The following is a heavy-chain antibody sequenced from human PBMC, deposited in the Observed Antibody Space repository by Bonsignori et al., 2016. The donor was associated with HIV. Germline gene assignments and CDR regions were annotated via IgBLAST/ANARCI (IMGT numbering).Heavy chain of an antibody. CDR1: GFTVSSNY. CDR3: ARGGNWGPWDAFDI. D-gene: IGHD7-27*01. J-gene: IGHJ3*02. CDR2: IYSGGST. Sequence: GGSLRLSCAASGFTVSSNYMSWVRQAPGKGLEWVSVIYSGGSTYYADSVKGRFTISRDNSKNTLYLQMNSLRAEDTAVYYCARGGNWGPWDAFDIWGQGTMVTVSS. V-gene: IGHV3-53*01.